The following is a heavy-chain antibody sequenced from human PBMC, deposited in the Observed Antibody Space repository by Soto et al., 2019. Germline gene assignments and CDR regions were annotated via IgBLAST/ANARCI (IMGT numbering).Heavy chain of an antibody. D-gene: IGHD3-16*01. CDR3: ARDMVLWMITFGGGMDV. CDR1: GFTFSSYA. J-gene: IGHJ6*02. V-gene: IGHV3-30-3*01. CDR2: ISYDGSNK. Sequence: QVQLVESGGGVVQPGRSLRLSCAASGFTFSSYAMHWVRQAPGKGLEWVAVISYDGSNKYYADSVKGRFTISRDNSKNTLYLKMNSLRAEDTAVYYCARDMVLWMITFGGGMDVWGQGTTVTVSS.